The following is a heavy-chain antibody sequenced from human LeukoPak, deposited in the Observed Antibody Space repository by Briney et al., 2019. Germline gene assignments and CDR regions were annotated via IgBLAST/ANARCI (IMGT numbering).Heavy chain of an antibody. Sequence: GGSLRLSCAASGFTFSSYEMNWVRQAPGKGLEWVSYISSSGSTIYYADSVKGRFTISRDNAKNSLYLQMNSLRAEDTAVYYCAREGRYYDNSGYFDYWGQGTLVTVSS. CDR3: AREGRYYDNSGYFDY. V-gene: IGHV3-48*03. CDR2: ISSSGSTI. D-gene: IGHD3-22*01. CDR1: GFTFSSYE. J-gene: IGHJ4*02.